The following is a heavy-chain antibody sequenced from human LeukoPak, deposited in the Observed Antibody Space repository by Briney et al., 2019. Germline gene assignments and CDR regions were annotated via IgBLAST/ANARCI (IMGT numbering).Heavy chain of an antibody. CDR2: IYPGDSDT. D-gene: IGHD1-26*01. CDR1: GYSFSNSW. V-gene: IGHV5-51*01. CDR3: ARHGVGGATQSYSDY. Sequence: GESLKISCKGSGYSFSNSWIVWVRQMPGEGLEYMGIIYPGDSDTRYSPSFQGQVTISAAKSISTAYLQWSSLKASDTAMYYCARHGVGGATQSYSDYWGQGTLVTVSS. J-gene: IGHJ4*02.